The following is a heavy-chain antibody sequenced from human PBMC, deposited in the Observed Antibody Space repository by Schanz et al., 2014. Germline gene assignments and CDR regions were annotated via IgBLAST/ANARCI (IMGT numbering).Heavy chain of an antibody. CDR2: ISAYNGNT. CDR1: GYTFTSYG. D-gene: IGHD6-13*01. V-gene: IGHV1-18*01. Sequence: QVQLVQSGAEVKKPGASVKVSCKASGYTFTSYGINWVRQAPGQGLEWMGWISAYNGNTNYAQKLQGRLTMTRDTSTSTFYMELSSLRSEDTAVYYCARDGVDAAAGGNYWGQGTLVTVSS. J-gene: IGHJ4*02. CDR3: ARDGVDAAAGGNY.